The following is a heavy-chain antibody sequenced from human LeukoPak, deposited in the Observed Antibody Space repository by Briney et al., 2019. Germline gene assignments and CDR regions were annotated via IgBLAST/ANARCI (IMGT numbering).Heavy chain of an antibody. V-gene: IGHV3-30*04. Sequence: GGSLRLSCAASGFTFSNYDMHWVRQAPGKGLEWVAVISYAGNNKYYADSVKGRFTISRDNSKNTLFLQMNGLRAEDTAVYYCARDLATVTYNFDYWGQGTLVTVSS. CDR2: ISYAGNNK. D-gene: IGHD4-17*01. J-gene: IGHJ4*02. CDR3: ARDLATVTYNFDY. CDR1: GFTFSNYD.